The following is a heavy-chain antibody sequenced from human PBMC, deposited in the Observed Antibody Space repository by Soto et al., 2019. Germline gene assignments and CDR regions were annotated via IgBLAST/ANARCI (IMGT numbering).Heavy chain of an antibody. J-gene: IGHJ4*02. D-gene: IGHD1-7*01. CDR2: ISGSGGST. Sequence: PGGSLRLSCAASGFTFSSYAMSWVRQAPGKGLEWVSAISGSGGSTYYADSVKGRFTISRDNSKNTLYLQMNSLRAEDTAVYYCAKDMHGLNWNYGHYFDYWGQGTLVTVSS. CDR3: AKDMHGLNWNYGHYFDY. V-gene: IGHV3-23*01. CDR1: GFTFSSYA.